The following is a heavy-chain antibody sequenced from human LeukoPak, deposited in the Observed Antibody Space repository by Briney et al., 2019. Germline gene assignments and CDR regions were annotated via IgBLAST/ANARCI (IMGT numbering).Heavy chain of an antibody. D-gene: IGHD5-24*01. CDR3: ARPRGNVEMATIPFDY. Sequence: GGSLRLSCAASGFTFSSYGMSWVRQAPGKGLEWVSTISSSGGDTYYADSVKGRFTISRDNARNSLYLQMNSLRAEDTAVYYCARPRGNVEMATIPFDYWGQGTVVTVSS. V-gene: IGHV3-21*01. CDR2: ISSSGGDT. CDR1: GFTFSSYG. J-gene: IGHJ4*02.